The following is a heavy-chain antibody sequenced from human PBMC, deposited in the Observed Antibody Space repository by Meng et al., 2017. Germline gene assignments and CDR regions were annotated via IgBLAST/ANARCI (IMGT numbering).Heavy chain of an antibody. D-gene: IGHD5-18*01. CDR2: MNPNSGNT. CDR3: AKDRDSYGYEAGYHYYHYGMDI. Sequence: ASVKVSCKASVYTFTSYDINWVRQATGQGLEWMGWMNPNSGNTGDAQKFQGRVTITRNTSRSTAYMELSSLRSEDTSVYYCAKDRDSYGYEAGYHYYHYGMDIWGQGTMGTVSS. CDR1: VYTFTSYD. V-gene: IGHV1-8*03. J-gene: IGHJ6*02.